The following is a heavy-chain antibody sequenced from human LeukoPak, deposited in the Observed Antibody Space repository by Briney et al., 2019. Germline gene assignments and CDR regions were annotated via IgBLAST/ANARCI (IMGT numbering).Heavy chain of an antibody. Sequence: KTSETLSLTCSVSGGSISTSSYYRGWIRQPPGKGLEWVGSIYYSGTTYYNPSLKSRVTMSVDTSKNQFSLKLSSVTAADTAVYYCGRLLITALRGPNRMDVWGQGTTVTVSS. D-gene: IGHD3-10*01. CDR3: GRLLITALRGPNRMDV. CDR1: GGSISTSSYY. V-gene: IGHV4-39*01. J-gene: IGHJ6*02. CDR2: IYYSGTT.